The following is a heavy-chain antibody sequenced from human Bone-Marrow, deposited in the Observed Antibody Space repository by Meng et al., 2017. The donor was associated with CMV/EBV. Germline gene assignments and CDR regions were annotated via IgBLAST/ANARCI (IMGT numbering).Heavy chain of an antibody. CDR1: GYSFTSYW. J-gene: IGHJ3*02. V-gene: IGHV5-51*01. CDR3: ARWDPHDAFDI. D-gene: IGHD1-26*01. Sequence: GESLKISCNGSGYSFTSYWIGWVRQMPGKCLEWMGIIYPGDSDTRYSPSFQGQVTISADKSISTAYLQWSSLKSSDTAMYYCARWDPHDAFDIWGQGTMVTVSS. CDR2: IYPGDSDT.